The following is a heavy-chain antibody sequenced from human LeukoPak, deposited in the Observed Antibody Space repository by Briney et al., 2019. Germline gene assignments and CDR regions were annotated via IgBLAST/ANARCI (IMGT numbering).Heavy chain of an antibody. D-gene: IGHD6-19*01. CDR1: GFTFSSYG. CDR3: AKDYGPYSSGWWGH. J-gene: IGHJ4*02. Sequence: GGSLRLSCAASGFTFSSYGMHWVRQAPGKGLEWVAVIWYDGSNKYYADSVKGRFTISRDNSKNTLYLQMNSLRAEDTAVYYCAKDYGPYSSGWWGHWGQGTLVSVSS. CDR2: IWYDGSNK. V-gene: IGHV3-33*06.